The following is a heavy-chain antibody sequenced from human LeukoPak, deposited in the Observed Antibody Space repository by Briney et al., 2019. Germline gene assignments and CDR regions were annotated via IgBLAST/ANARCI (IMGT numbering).Heavy chain of an antibody. CDR3: ASDSYSPEYFQH. CDR2: IYSGGST. V-gene: IGHV3-66*01. Sequence: PGGSLRLSCAASEFIVSSNYMSWVRQAPGKGLEWVSVIYSGGSTFYADSVKGRFTISRDNSKNTLYLQMNSLRAEDTAVYYCASDSYSPEYFQHWGQGTLVTVSS. D-gene: IGHD2-15*01. J-gene: IGHJ1*01. CDR1: EFIVSSNY.